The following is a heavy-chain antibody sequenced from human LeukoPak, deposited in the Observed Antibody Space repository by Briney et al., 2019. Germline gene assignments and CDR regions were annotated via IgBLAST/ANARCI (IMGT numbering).Heavy chain of an antibody. D-gene: IGHD3-3*01. CDR1: GGSISSYY. CDR3: AREVGSGLIFGVVNSVNWFDP. V-gene: IGHV4-59*01. CDR2: IYYSGST. Sequence: KSSETLSLTCTVSGGSISSYYWSWIRQPPGKGLEWIGYIYYSGSTNYNPSLKSRVTISVDTSKNQFSLKLSSVTAADTAVYYCAREVGSGLIFGVVNSVNWFDPWGQGTLVTVSS. J-gene: IGHJ5*02.